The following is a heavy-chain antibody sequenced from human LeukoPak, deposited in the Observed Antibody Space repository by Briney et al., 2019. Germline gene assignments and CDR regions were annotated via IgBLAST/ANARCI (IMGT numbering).Heavy chain of an antibody. CDR1: GGSFSGYY. CDR3: ASGDLRYSYGYSGSVY. J-gene: IGHJ4*02. V-gene: IGHV4-34*01. Sequence: SETLSLTCAVYGGSFSGYYWSWIRQPPGKGLEWIGEINHSGSTNYNPSLKSRVTISVDTSKNQFSLKLSSVTAADTAVYYCASGDLRYSYGYSGSVYWGQGTLVTVSS. CDR2: INHSGST. D-gene: IGHD5-18*01.